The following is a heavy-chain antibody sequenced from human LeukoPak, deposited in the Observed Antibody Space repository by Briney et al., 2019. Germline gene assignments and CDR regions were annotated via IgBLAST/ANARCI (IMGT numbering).Heavy chain of an antibody. CDR3: ARDPIAAGTTLYED. Sequence: ASVKVSCKTPEYFFIDHYINWVRQAPGQGLEWMGWINPNSGGINYAQKFQGRVTMTRDTSISTVYMELSRLRSDDTAVYYCARDPIAAGTTLYEDWGQGTLVTVSS. V-gene: IGHV1-2*02. D-gene: IGHD6-13*01. CDR2: INPNSGGI. CDR1: EYFFIDHY. J-gene: IGHJ4*02.